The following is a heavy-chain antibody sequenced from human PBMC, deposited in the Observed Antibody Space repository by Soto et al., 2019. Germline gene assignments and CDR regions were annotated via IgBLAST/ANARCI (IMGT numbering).Heavy chain of an antibody. V-gene: IGHV1-46*03. Sequence: QVQLVQSGAEVKKPGASVKVSCKASGYTFTSYYMHWVRQAPGQGLEWMGIINPSGGSTSYAQKFQGRVTMPRDTSTSTVYMELSSLRSEDTAVYYCASVGDSGYDYAGFSDYYYMDVWGKGTTVTVSS. CDR3: ASVGDSGYDYAGFSDYYYMDV. J-gene: IGHJ6*03. CDR2: INPSGGST. D-gene: IGHD5-12*01. CDR1: GYTFTSYY.